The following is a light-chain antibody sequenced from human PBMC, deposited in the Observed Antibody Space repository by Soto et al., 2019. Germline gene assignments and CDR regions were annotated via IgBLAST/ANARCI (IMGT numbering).Light chain of an antibody. CDR1: QSVSSY. J-gene: IGKJ1*01. V-gene: IGKV3-11*01. CDR3: QQRSNWPPI. Sequence: ELVWTQSPATLSLSPGERATLSCRASQSVSSYLAWYQQKPGQAPRLLIYDASNRATGIPARFSGSGSGTDFTLTISGPEPEDFAVYYCQQRSNWPPIFGQGTKV. CDR2: DAS.